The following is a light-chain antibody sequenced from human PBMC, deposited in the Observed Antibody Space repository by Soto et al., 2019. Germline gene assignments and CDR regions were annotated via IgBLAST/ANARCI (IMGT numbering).Light chain of an antibody. CDR1: QKSSPW. V-gene: IGKV1-5*01. Sequence: DIEMVQSPSALSASVGDTVTITCRASQKSSPWSAWYQQKPGQAPKLLMYDVSSLKRGVPSRFSGSGSGTEFTLTISSLQPDNFATYYCQQYNDYSATFGQGTKVDIK. J-gene: IGKJ1*01. CDR2: DVS. CDR3: QQYNDYSAT.